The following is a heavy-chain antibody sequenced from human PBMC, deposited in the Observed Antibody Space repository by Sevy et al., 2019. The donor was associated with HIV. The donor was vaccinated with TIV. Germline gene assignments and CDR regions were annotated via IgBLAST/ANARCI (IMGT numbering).Heavy chain of an antibody. J-gene: IGHJ3*02. V-gene: IGHV1-2*02. Sequence: ASVKVSCKPFGYTFTDYYMHWVRQAPGEGLEWMGYIYPTRGGTNYAQNFQGRVTMTRDTSISTAYMELSGLRSDDTAIYYCARTRRPIVVNANPFDAFDIWGQGTMVTVSS. CDR1: GYTFTDYY. CDR2: IYPTRGGT. D-gene: IGHD1-26*01. CDR3: ARTRRPIVVNANPFDAFDI.